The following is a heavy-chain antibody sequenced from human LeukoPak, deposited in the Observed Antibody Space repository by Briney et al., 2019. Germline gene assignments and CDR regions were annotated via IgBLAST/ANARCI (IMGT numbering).Heavy chain of an antibody. V-gene: IGHV1-69*06. D-gene: IGHD3-16*01. J-gene: IGHJ5*02. Sequence: ASVKVSCKASGGTFSSYAISWVRQAPGQGLEWMGGIIPIFGTANYAQKFQGRVTITADKSTSTAYMELSSLRSEDTAAYYCARDSSRGYDYVWGSYPWGQGTLVTVSS. CDR1: GGTFSSYA. CDR3: ARDSSRGYDYVWGSYP. CDR2: IIPIFGTA.